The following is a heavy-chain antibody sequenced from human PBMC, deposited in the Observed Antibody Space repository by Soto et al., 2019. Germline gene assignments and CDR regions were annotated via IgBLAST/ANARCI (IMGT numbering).Heavy chain of an antibody. D-gene: IGHD6-19*01. CDR2: IKSKTDGGTT. CDR1: GFTFSNAW. V-gene: IGHV3-15*01. CDR3: TTGPPGSAVAGTSYYYYYGMDV. Sequence: GGSLRLSCAASGFTFSNAWMSWVRQAPGKGLEWVGRIKSKTDGGTTDYAAPVKGRFTISRDDSKNTLYLQMNSLKTEDTAVYYCTTGPPGSAVAGTSYYYYYGMDVWGQGTTVTVSS. J-gene: IGHJ6*02.